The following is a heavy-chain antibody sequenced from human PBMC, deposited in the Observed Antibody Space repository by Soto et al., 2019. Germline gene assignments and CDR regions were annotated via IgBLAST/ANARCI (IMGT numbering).Heavy chain of an antibody. CDR3: SRVDPGETSPFDH. Sequence: ASVKASCKASGYIVTGYYLHWVRQAPGQGLEWMGWINPFDGSRMFAQSFQGRVTFTRDTSTSTVYMELSGLRSDDTAVYYCSRVDPGETSPFDHWGQGTLVTVSS. V-gene: IGHV1-46*03. J-gene: IGHJ4*02. D-gene: IGHD3-10*01. CDR1: GYIVTGYY. CDR2: INPFDGSR.